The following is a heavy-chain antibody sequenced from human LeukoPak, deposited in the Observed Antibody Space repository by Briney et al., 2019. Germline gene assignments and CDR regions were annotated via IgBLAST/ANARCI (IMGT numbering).Heavy chain of an antibody. CDR3: ARVDGYPSPLGFAI. CDR2: ISAYNGNR. V-gene: IGHV1-18*01. CDR1: VYTFTSYG. D-gene: IGHD5-24*01. J-gene: IGHJ3*02. Sequence: GASVTVSFKSSVYTFTSYGISWVRQAPGQGLEWMGWISAYNGNRNYAQKLQGRVTMTSETPASTAYMERRSLRSDDTAVYYSARVDGYPSPLGFAIWGEGTMVTVSS.